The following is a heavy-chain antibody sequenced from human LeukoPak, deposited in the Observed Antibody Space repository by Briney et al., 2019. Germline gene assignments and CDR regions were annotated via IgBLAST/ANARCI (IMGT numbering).Heavy chain of an antibody. Sequence: ASVKVSCKASGYTFTSYDINWVRQATGRGLEWMGWMNPDSGNTGYARNFQGRVTMTRNTSISTAYVELSSLRSEDTAVYYCARYITMVRGGSWFDPWGQGTLVTVSS. CDR1: GYTFTSYD. CDR3: ARYITMVRGGSWFDP. CDR2: MNPDSGNT. J-gene: IGHJ5*02. D-gene: IGHD3-10*01. V-gene: IGHV1-8*01.